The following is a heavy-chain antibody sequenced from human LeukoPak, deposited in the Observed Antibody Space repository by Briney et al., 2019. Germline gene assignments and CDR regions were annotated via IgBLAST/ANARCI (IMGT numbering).Heavy chain of an antibody. CDR3: AKDQTGKQLVPYYFDY. CDR1: EFTFSSYA. J-gene: IGHJ4*02. V-gene: IGHV3-23*01. CDR2: ISGSGGST. D-gene: IGHD6-6*01. Sequence: GGSLRLSCAASEFTFSSYAMSWVRQAPGKGLEWVSAISGSGGSTYYADSVKGRFTISRDNSKNTLYLQMNSLRAEDTAVYYRAKDQTGKQLVPYYFDYWGQGTRVTVSS.